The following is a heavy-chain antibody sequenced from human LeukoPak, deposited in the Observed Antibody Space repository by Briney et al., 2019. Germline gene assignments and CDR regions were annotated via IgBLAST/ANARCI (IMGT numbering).Heavy chain of an antibody. D-gene: IGHD6-19*01. CDR2: ITGGGETT. J-gene: IGHJ4*02. CDR3: AREVAGRIEY. CDR1: GFTFRSYA. Sequence: GGSLRLSCTASGFTFRSYAMGWVRQAPGKGLAWVSLITGGGETTYYGDSVTGRFTISRDNSKNTVDLQMNSLRVEDTAVYFCAREVAGRIEYWGQGALVTVSS. V-gene: IGHV3-23*01.